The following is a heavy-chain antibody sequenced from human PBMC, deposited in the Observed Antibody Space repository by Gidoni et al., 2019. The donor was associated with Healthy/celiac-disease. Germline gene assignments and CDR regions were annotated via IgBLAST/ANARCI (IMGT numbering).Heavy chain of an antibody. CDR1: GYTFTSYA. D-gene: IGHD4-17*01. CDR3: ARSWSTTGWFDP. J-gene: IGHJ5*02. CDR2: INAGNGNT. V-gene: IGHV1-3*01. Sequence: QVQLVQSGAEVKKPGSSVKVSCKASGYTFTSYAMHWVRQAPGQRLEWMGWINAGNGNTKYSQKFQGRVTITRDTSASTAYMELSRLRSEDTAVYYCARSWSTTGWFDPWGQGTLVTVSS.